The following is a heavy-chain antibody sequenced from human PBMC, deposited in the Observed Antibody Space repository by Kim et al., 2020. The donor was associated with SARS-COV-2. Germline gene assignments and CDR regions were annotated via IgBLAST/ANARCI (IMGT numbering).Heavy chain of an antibody. D-gene: IGHD3-3*01. V-gene: IGHV1-24*01. Sequence: IYPQKFQGRATMTEDTSTDTAYMELSSLRSEDTAVYYCATGSPFGVGWFDPWGQGTLVTVSS. CDR3: ATGSPFGVGWFDP. J-gene: IGHJ5*02.